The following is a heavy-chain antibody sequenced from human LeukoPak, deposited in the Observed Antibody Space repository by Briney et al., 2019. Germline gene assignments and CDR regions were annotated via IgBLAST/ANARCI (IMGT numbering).Heavy chain of an antibody. D-gene: IGHD1-1*01. CDR3: ARDSVELERRNWFDP. Sequence: GASVKVSCKASPYTFNKYYIHWVRQAPVQGLEWMGVINPSGRSASYAQRFQGRVTMTRDTSASTVYMSLSSLTSGDTAVYYCARDSVELERRNWFDPWGQGTLVTVSS. CDR2: INPSGRSA. J-gene: IGHJ5*02. CDR1: PYTFNKYY. V-gene: IGHV1-46*02.